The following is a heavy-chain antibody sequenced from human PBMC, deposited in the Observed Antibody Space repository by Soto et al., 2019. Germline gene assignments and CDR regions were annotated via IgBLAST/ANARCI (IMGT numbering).Heavy chain of an antibody. CDR3: GRGYYDSSAYYFRGFDN. CDR2: IYYSGST. Sequence: SETLSLTCTVSGASVSSGGSVNSDSYYWSWIRQPPGKGLGWIGYIYYSGSTNYNPSVRSRVTISLDTSRNQFSLRLSSVTAADTATYYCGRGYYDSSAYYFRGFDNWGQGMLVTVSS. CDR1: GASVSSGGSVNSDSYY. V-gene: IGHV4-61*01. J-gene: IGHJ5*02. D-gene: IGHD3-22*01.